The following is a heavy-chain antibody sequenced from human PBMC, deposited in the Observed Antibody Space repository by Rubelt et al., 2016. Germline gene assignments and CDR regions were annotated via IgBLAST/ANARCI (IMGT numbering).Heavy chain of an antibody. CDR1: G. D-gene: IGHD3-22*01. Sequence: GMHWVRQAPGKGLEWVAVIWDDGSDKYYIDSVKGRFIISRDNSKNTLYLQMNSLRAEDTAIYFCARDWARGNSGYFDFWGQGTLVTVSS. CDR3: ARDWARGNSGYFDF. CDR2: IWDDGSDK. V-gene: IGHV3-33*01. J-gene: IGHJ4*02.